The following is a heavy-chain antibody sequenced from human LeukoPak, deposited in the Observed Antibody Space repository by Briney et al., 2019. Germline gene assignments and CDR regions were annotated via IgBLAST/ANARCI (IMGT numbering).Heavy chain of an antibody. Sequence: GGSLRLSCAASGFTFNSYAMHWVRQAPGKGLEWVAVIASDGRDKHHADSVKGRFTISRDNSKNTLYLQMNSLRADDTAVYYCARDRGGYYEIDYWGQGTLVTVSS. CDR3: ARDRGGYYEIDY. CDR1: GFTFNSYA. CDR2: IASDGRDK. V-gene: IGHV3-30*04. D-gene: IGHD3-10*01. J-gene: IGHJ4*02.